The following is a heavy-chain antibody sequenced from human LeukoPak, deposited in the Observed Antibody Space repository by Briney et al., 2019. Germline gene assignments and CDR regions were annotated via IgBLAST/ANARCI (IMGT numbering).Heavy chain of an antibody. V-gene: IGHV3-7*01. J-gene: IGHJ5*02. D-gene: IGHD3-22*01. Sequence: GGSLRLSCAASGFTFSSYWMSWVRQAPGKGLEWVANIKQDGSEKYYVDSVKGRFTISRDNAKNSLYLQMSSLRAEDTAVYYCARRLPRGVIVVKSWWFDPWGQGTLVTVSS. CDR1: GFTFSSYW. CDR3: ARRLPRGVIVVKSWWFDP. CDR2: IKQDGSEK.